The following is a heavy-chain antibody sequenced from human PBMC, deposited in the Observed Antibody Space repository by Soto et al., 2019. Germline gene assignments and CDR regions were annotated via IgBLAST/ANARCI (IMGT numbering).Heavy chain of an antibody. J-gene: IGHJ5*02. CDR3: ARGHQRSVSTTSLVTAYWFDP. V-gene: IGHV4-34*01. D-gene: IGHD2-15*01. CDR2: INSGGTT. Sequence: QVQLQQSGAGLLNPSETLSLTCAVSGRPIGSYFNNYYWSGMRQTQGKGLAWIGEINSGGTTNHNPSRKTRVSISIDTSKQQFSRKVKSVTAAETATYYCARGHQRSVSTTSLVTAYWFDPWGQGTLVSVSS. CDR1: GRPIGSYFNNYY.